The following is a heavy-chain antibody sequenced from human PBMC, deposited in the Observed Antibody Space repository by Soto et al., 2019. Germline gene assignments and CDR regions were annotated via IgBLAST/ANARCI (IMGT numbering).Heavy chain of an antibody. CDR2: IIPIVGTG. CDR1: GGTFSNYA. CDR3: ARVVILVPTASTHYYYQMDV. J-gene: IGHJ6*02. D-gene: IGHD2-2*01. V-gene: IGHV1-69*01. Sequence: QVQLVQSGAEVRKPGSSVTVSCKASGGTFSNYAISWVRQAPGQGLEWMGGIIPIVGTGSYAQKFQGRVTITADEPTTTACMELSSLRFEDTTVYYCARVVILVPTASTHYYYQMDVWGPGTTVTVSS.